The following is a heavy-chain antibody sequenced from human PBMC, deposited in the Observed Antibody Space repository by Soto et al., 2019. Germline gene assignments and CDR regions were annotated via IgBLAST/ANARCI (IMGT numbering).Heavy chain of an antibody. CDR2: IHPGDSDT. D-gene: IGHD2-2*03. J-gene: IGHJ4*02. CDR3: ARQDGFGLFYFDS. Sequence: GESLKISCKASGYIFTYWIAWLRQMPGKGLEWMGVIHPGDSDTRYSPSFQGQVTISVDKSLSTAFLQWNSLKASDTAMYYCARQDGFGLFYFDSWGQGTLVTVSS. V-gene: IGHV5-51*01. CDR1: GYIFTYW.